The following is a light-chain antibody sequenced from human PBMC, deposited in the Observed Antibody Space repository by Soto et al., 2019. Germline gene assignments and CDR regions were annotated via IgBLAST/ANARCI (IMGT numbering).Light chain of an antibody. CDR2: INNDGSH. CDR1: SGHNSYA. V-gene: IGLV4-69*02. J-gene: IGLJ1*01. Sequence: QPVLTQSPSASASLGASVKLTCTLSSGHNSYAIAWHQQQPEKGPRYVMKINNDGSHIKGDGIPDRFSGSSSGAERYLTISSLQSEDEADYYCSSYTSSSNYVFGTGTKVTVL. CDR3: SSYTSSSNYV.